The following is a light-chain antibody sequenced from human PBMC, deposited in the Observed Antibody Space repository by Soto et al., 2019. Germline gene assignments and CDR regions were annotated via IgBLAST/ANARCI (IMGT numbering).Light chain of an antibody. Sequence: QSVLTQPPSASGSPGQSVTISCSGTSSDVGGYNCVSWYQQHPGKAPKLMIYEVTKRPSGVPNRFSGSRSGNTASLTVSGLQAGDEADYYCSSYAGSNNYVFGTGTKVTVL. CDR2: EVT. CDR3: SSYAGSNNYV. J-gene: IGLJ1*01. V-gene: IGLV2-8*01. CDR1: SSDVGGYNC.